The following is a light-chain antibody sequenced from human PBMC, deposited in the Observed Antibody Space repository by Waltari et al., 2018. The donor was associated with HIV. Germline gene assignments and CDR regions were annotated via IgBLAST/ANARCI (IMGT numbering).Light chain of an antibody. J-gene: IGKJ2*01. CDR3: QQYGGTPYT. Sequence: ENVLTQSPATLSLSPGERATLSCSANQSISSAYLAWYQQKPGQVPRLLIYGTSNRATGIPDRVSGSGSGTDFKLTISRLEPEDFAVYYCQQYGGTPYTFGRGTKLDIK. CDR2: GTS. V-gene: IGKV3-20*01. CDR1: QSISSAY.